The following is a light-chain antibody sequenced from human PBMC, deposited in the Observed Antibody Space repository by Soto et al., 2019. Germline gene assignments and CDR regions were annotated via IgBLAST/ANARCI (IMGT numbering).Light chain of an antibody. J-gene: IGLJ2*01. CDR1: SNDVGGYNF. V-gene: IGLV2-14*03. Sequence: QSALTQPASVSGSPGQSITISCTGTSNDVGGYNFVSWYQHHPGKAPKLMIYDVTNRPSGVSNRFSGSKSGNTASLTISGLPAEDEADYYCKSYTSSNTLVFGGGTKLTVL. CDR2: DVT. CDR3: KSYTSSNTLV.